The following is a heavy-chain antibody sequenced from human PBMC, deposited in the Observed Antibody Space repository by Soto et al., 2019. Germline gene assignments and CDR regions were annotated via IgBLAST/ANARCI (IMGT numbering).Heavy chain of an antibody. CDR1: AFTFRSYG. CDR2: ISYDGSNK. J-gene: IGHJ4*02. V-gene: IGHV3-30*03. CDR3: ARGSKDSYPGSRIFDF. D-gene: IGHD3-10*01. Sequence: GGSLRLSCETSAFTFRSYGMHWVRQAPGKGLEWVASISYDGSNKDYVDSVKGRFTVSRDNSKKTLYLQMSSLRADDSAVYFCARGSKDSYPGSRIFDFWGRGTLVTVSS.